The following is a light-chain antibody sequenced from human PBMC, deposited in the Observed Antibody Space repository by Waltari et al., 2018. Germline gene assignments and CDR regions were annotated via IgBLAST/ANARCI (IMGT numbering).Light chain of an antibody. CDR3: SSYTSSSTLL. CDR2: DVS. V-gene: IGLV2-14*01. Sequence: QSALTQPASVSGSPGQSITISCTGTSSDVGGYNYVSWYQQHPGKATKLIIYDVSKRPSGVSNRFSGSKSGNTASLTISGLQAEDEADFYCSSYTSSSTLLFGGGTKLTVL. CDR1: SSDVGGYNY. J-gene: IGLJ3*02.